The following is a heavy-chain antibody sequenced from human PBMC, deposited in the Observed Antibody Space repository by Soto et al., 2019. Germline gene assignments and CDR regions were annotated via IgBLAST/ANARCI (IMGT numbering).Heavy chain of an antibody. CDR3: ARGGITMVRGVIPPDY. D-gene: IGHD3-10*01. CDR2: IIPILGIA. J-gene: IGHJ4*02. Sequence: QVQLVQSGAEVKKPGSSVKVSCKASGGTFSSYTISWVRQAPGQGLEWMGRIIPILGIANYAQKFQGRVTITADKSTSPAYMELSSLRSEDSAVYYCARGGITMVRGVIPPDYWGQGTLVTVSS. V-gene: IGHV1-69*02. CDR1: GGTFSSYT.